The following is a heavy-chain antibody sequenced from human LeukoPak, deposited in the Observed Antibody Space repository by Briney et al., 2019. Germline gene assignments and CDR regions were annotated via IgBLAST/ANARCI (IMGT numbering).Heavy chain of an antibody. CDR2: ISAYNGNT. D-gene: IGHD1-26*01. CDR3: LRNTYSAQA. CDR1: GYTFTSYG. V-gene: IGHV1-18*01. J-gene: IGHJ5*02. Sequence: SVKVSCKASGYTFTSYGISWVRQAPGQGLEWMGWISAYNGNTNYAQKLQGRVTMTTDTYTSTAHIEPRTLISDDKAVNYFLRNTYSAQAWGQGTLVTVSS.